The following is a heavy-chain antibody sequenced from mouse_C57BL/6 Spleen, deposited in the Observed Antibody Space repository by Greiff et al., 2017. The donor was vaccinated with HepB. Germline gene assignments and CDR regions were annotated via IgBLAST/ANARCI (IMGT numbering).Heavy chain of an antibody. CDR1: GYTFTDYE. CDR2: IDPETGGT. J-gene: IGHJ3*01. V-gene: IGHV1-15*01. CDR3: TRQITTGWFAY. D-gene: IGHD1-1*01. Sequence: QVQLQQSGAELVRPGASVTLSCKASGYTFTDYEMHWVKQTPVHGLEWIGAIDPETGGTAYNQKFKGKAILTADKSSSTAYMELRSLTSEDSAVYYCTRQITTGWFAYWGQGTLVTVSA.